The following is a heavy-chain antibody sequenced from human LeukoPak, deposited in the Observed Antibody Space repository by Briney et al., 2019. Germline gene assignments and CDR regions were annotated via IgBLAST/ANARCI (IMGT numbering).Heavy chain of an antibody. CDR2: IDWDDDK. D-gene: IGHD6-19*01. Sequence: SGPALVKPTQTLTLTCTFPGFSLSTSGMRVSWIRQPPGKALEWLARIDWDDDKFYSTSLKTRLTISKDTSKNQVVLTMTNMDPVDTATYYCARIRSSGWLWDAFDIWGQGTMVTVSS. CDR1: GFSLSTSGMR. V-gene: IGHV2-70*04. CDR3: ARIRSSGWLWDAFDI. J-gene: IGHJ3*02.